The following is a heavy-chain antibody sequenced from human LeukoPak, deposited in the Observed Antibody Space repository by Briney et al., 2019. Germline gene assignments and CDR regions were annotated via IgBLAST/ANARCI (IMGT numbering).Heavy chain of an antibody. CDR3: ARAATVTTKFDY. CDR2: ISAYNGNT. J-gene: IGHJ4*02. CDR1: GYTFTSYG. V-gene: IGHV1-18*01. D-gene: IGHD4-17*01. Sequence: ASVKVSCKASGYTFTSYGISWVRQAPGQGLEWMGWISAYNGNTNYAQELQGRVTMTTDTSTSTAYMELRSLRSDDTAVYYCARAATVTTKFDYWGQGTLVTVSS.